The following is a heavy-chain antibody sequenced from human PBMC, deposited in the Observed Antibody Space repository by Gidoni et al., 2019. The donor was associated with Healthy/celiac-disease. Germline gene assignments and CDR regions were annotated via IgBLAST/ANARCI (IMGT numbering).Heavy chain of an antibody. CDR1: GCPISCGGYY. CDR2: IYYSGST. D-gene: IGHD1-26*01. Sequence: QVQLQESGPGLVKPSQTLSLTCTVSGCPISCGGYYWSWIRQHPGKGLEWIGYIYYSGSTYYNPSLKSRVTISVDTSKNQFSLKLSSVTAADTAVYYCARDRSGSPINGGGMDVWGQGTTVTVSS. J-gene: IGHJ6*02. V-gene: IGHV4-31*03. CDR3: ARDRSGSPINGGGMDV.